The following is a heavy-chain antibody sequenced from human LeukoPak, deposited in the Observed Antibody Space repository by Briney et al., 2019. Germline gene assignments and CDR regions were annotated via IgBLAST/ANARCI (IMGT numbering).Heavy chain of an antibody. CDR1: GGSISSYD. CDR3: VSMAVAGPFDF. V-gene: IGHV4-59*08. Sequence: PSETLSLTCTVSGGSISSYDWSWIRQPPGKGLEWIGYINYVGSTNCDPSLKSRVTISVDTSKNQFSLNLSSVTAADTAVYYCVSMAVAGPFDFWGQGTLVTVSA. J-gene: IGHJ4*02. D-gene: IGHD6-19*01. CDR2: INYVGST.